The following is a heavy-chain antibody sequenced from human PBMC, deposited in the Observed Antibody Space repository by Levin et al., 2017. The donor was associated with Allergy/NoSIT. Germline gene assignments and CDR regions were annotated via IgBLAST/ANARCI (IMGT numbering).Heavy chain of an antibody. CDR2: LYDNGRT. V-gene: IGHV4-59*01. Sequence: SETLSLTCTVSGDSISGYHWNWLRQPPGKELEWIGCLYDNGRTKYNPSLRSRATISVDATKNQFSLKLSSVTAADTDVYYCARDQSTSGWYGCIDRWGQGTLVTVSS. CDR3: ARDQSTSGWYGCIDR. D-gene: IGHD6-19*01. J-gene: IGHJ5*02. CDR1: GDSISGYH.